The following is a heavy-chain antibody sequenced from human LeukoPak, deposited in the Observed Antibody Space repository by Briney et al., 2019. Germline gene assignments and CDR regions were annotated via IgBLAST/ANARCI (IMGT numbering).Heavy chain of an antibody. CDR2: ISAYNGIT. Sequence: ASVKVSCKASGYTFATYGVSWVRQAPGQGLEWLGWISAYNGITKIAQKFQGRVTMTTDTVTSTAYMDLRSLRSDDTAMYYCARGEGYGSGNPLDYWGQGTLVTVSS. V-gene: IGHV1-18*01. CDR3: ARGEGYGSGNPLDY. J-gene: IGHJ4*02. CDR1: GYTFATYG. D-gene: IGHD3-10*01.